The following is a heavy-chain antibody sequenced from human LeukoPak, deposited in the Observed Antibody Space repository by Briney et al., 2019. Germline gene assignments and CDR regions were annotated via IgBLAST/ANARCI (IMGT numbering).Heavy chain of an antibody. V-gene: IGHV3-48*03. D-gene: IGHD3-9*01. J-gene: IGHJ3*02. CDR1: GFTFSSYE. CDR3: ASPRLRYFDWLRGDAFDI. Sequence: GGSLRLSCAASGFTFSSYEMNWVRQAPGKGLEWVSYISSSGSTIYYADSVKGRFTISRDNAKNSLYLQMNSLRAEDTAVYYCASPRLRYFDWLRGDAFDIWGQGTMVTVSS. CDR2: ISSSGSTI.